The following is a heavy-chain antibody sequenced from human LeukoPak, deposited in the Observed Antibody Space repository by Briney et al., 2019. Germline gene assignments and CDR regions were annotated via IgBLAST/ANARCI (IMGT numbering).Heavy chain of an antibody. CDR1: GFTFSSYG. D-gene: IGHD2-2*01. CDR3: AANIVVVPAASYFQH. CDR2: IWYDGSNK. Sequence: PGRSLRLSCAASGFTFSSYGMHWVRQAPGKGLEWVAIIWYDGSNKYYSDSVKGRFTISRDNSKNTLYLQMNSLRAEDTAVYYCAANIVVVPAASYFQHWGQGTLVTVSS. V-gene: IGHV3-33*01. J-gene: IGHJ1*01.